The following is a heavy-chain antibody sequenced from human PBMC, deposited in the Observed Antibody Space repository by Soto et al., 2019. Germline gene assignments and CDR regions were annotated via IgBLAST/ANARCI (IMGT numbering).Heavy chain of an antibody. CDR2: IVPLLGTA. D-gene: IGHD3-10*01. Sequence: QVQLVQSGAEVKKPGSSVKVSCKASGDIFSSYPFSWVRQAPGQGLEWMGGIVPLLGTADYAQKFQDRVTITADDSTSTVYMELSSLRSDDTAVYYCARDRGSQNGYFGVWGRGTLVSVSS. V-gene: IGHV1-69*01. CDR1: GDIFSSYP. CDR3: ARDRGSQNGYFGV. J-gene: IGHJ2*01.